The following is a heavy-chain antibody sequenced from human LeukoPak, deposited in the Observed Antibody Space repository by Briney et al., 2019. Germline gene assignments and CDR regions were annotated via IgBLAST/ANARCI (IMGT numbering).Heavy chain of an antibody. CDR2: ISSSSSYI. CDR1: GFTFSSYS. J-gene: IGHJ4*02. CDR3: AKEGGQWLVLPKNYFDY. D-gene: IGHD6-19*01. V-gene: IGHV3-21*01. Sequence: GGSLRLSCAASGFTFSSYSMNWVRQAPGKGLQWVSSISSSSSYIYYADSVKGRFTISRGTTKNSLYLQMHTLRAEDTAVYYCAKEGGQWLVLPKNYFDYWGQGTLVTVSS.